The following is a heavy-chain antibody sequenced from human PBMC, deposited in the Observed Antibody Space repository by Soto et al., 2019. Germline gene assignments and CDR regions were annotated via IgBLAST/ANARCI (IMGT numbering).Heavy chain of an antibody. CDR2: IYYSGST. CDR1: GGSISSSSYY. Sequence: PSETLSLTCTVSGGSISSSSYYWGWIRQPPGKGLEWIGSIYYSGSTYYNPSLKSRVTISVDTSKNQFSLKLSSVTAADTAVYYCAREYGSGSYFYYYYGMDVWGQGTTVTVSS. D-gene: IGHD3-10*01. V-gene: IGHV4-39*02. CDR3: AREYGSGSYFYYYYGMDV. J-gene: IGHJ6*02.